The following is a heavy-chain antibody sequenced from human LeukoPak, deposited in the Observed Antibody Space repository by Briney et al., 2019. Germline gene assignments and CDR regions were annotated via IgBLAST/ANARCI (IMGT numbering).Heavy chain of an antibody. CDR3: ARAVGVGEKDY. D-gene: IGHD3-10*01. J-gene: IGHJ4*02. CDR2: IYYSGST. Sequence: SETLSLTCTVSGGSINTYYWSWIRQPPGKGLEWIGFIYYSGSTNYNPSLKSRVTISVDTSKNQFSLKLSSVTAADTAVYYCARAVGVGEKDYWGQGTLVTVSS. CDR1: GGSINTYY. V-gene: IGHV4-59*12.